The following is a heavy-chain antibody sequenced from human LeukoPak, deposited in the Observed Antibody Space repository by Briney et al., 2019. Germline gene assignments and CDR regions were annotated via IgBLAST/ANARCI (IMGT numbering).Heavy chain of an antibody. CDR3: ASARGYSAGYGMDG. CDR1: GGSISSYY. V-gene: IGHV4-59*08. Sequence: SETLSLTCTVSGGSISSYYWSWIRQPPGKGLEWIGYIYYSGSTNYNPSLKSRVTISVDTSKNQFSLKLSSVTAADTAVYYCASARGYSAGYGMDGWGQATTVTVSS. J-gene: IGHJ6*02. D-gene: IGHD5-18*01. CDR2: IYYSGST.